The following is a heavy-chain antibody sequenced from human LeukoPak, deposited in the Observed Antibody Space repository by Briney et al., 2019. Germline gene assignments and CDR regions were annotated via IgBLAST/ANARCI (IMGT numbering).Heavy chain of an antibody. CDR2: MNPNSDNT. CDR1: GYTFTSYD. J-gene: IGHJ3*02. CDR3: ARGPHIAAAGLDAFDI. V-gene: IGHV1-8*03. Sequence: ASVKVSCKASGYTFTSYDINWVRQATGQGLEWMGWMNPNSDNTGYAQKFQGRVTITRNTSISTAYMELSSLRSEDTAVYYCARGPHIAAAGLDAFDIWGQGTMVTVSS. D-gene: IGHD6-13*01.